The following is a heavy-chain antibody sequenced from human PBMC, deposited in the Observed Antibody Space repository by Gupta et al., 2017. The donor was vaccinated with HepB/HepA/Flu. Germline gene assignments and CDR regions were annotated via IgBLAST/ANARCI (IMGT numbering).Heavy chain of an antibody. CDR3: ASLVIEVTNRPTGAFDS. CDR1: SGSVRSTTYY. V-gene: IGHV4-39*02. J-gene: IGHJ3*02. Sequence: QLQLQESGPGLVKPSEPLSLTCSVSSGSVRSTTYYWVWIRQPAGKGLEWIGSAYYSGNTYYNPSVKNRVAISVDTSKNHFSLHLGSVTAADTAVYYCASLVIEVTNRPTGAFDSWGQGTIVTVSS. D-gene: IGHD3-9*01. CDR2: AYYSGNT.